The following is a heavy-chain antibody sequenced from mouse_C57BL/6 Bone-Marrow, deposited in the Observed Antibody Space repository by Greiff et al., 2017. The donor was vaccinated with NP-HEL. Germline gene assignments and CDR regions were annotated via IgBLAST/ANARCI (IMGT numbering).Heavy chain of an antibody. J-gene: IGHJ1*03. V-gene: IGHV3-6*01. CDR3: ARGITTVPLYFDV. CDR1: GYSITSGYY. Sequence: ESGPGLVKPSQSLSLTCSVTGYSITSGYYWNWIRQFPGNKLEWMGYISYDGSNDYNPSLKNRISITLDTSKNQFFLKLNSVTTEDTATYYCARGITTVPLYFDVWGTGTTVTVSS. CDR2: ISYDGSN. D-gene: IGHD1-1*01.